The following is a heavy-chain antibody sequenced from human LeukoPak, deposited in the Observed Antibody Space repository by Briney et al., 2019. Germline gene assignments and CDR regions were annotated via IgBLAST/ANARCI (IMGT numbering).Heavy chain of an antibody. CDR3: ARGYCSGGSCYYWFDP. V-gene: IGHV1-46*01. D-gene: IGHD2-15*01. CDR1: GYTFTSYY. J-gene: IGHJ5*02. CDR2: INPSGGST. Sequence: APVKVSCKASGYTFTSYYMHWVRQAPGQGLEWMGIINPSGGSTSYAQKFQGRVTMTRDMSTSTVYMELSSLRSEDTAVYYCARGYCSGGSCYYWFDPWGQGTLVTVSS.